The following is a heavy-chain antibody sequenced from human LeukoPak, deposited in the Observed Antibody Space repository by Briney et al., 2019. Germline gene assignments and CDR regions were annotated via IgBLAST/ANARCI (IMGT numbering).Heavy chain of an antibody. CDR3: ARHGRMGTINPFY. Sequence: PSETLSLTCTGSGGSISNSSYYWGWIRQPPGKGMEWIGSMYYSGSTYYNPSLKSRATISVDTSKNQFSLKLSSVTAADTAVYYCARHGRMGTINPFYWGQGTLVTVSS. CDR1: GGSISNSSYY. V-gene: IGHV4-39*01. J-gene: IGHJ4*02. CDR2: MYYSGST. D-gene: IGHD5-24*01.